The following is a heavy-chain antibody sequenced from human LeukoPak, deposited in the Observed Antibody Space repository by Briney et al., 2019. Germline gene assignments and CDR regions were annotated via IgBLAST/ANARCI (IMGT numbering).Heavy chain of an antibody. V-gene: IGHV3-30*03. J-gene: IGHJ4*02. D-gene: IGHD5-24*01. CDR2: ISYDGSNK. CDR3: ARGRDGSWFDY. CDR1: GVTVSSNC. Sequence: GGSLRLSCVASGVTVSSNCMSWVRQAPGKGLEWVAVISYDGSNKYYADSVKGRFTISRDYSENTLFLHMNSLRAEDTAVYYCARGRDGSWFDYWGQGTLVTVSS.